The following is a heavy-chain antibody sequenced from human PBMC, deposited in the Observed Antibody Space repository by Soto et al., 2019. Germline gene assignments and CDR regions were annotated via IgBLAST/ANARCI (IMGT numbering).Heavy chain of an antibody. V-gene: IGHV5-10-1*01. D-gene: IGHD2-15*01. CDR2: IDPSDSYT. Sequence: GESLRISCKGSGYSFTSYWSSWVRQMPGKGLEWMGRIDPSDSYTNYSPSFQCHVTISADKSISTAYLQWSSLKASDTAMYYCARRGDVAYYYYGMDVWGQGTTVTV. CDR1: GYSFTSYW. CDR3: ARRGDVAYYYYGMDV. J-gene: IGHJ6*02.